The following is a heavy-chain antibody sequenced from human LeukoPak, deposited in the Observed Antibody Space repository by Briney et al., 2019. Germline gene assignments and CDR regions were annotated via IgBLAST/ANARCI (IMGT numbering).Heavy chain of an antibody. CDR3: ARDKGIVVVPAASMGSSGPYYLDY. V-gene: IGHV3-21*01. CDR2: ISSSSSYI. J-gene: IGHJ4*02. Sequence: GGSLRLSCAASGFTFSSYSMNWVRQAPGKGLEWVSSISSSSSYIYYADSVKGRFTISRDNAKNSLYLQMNSLRAEDTAVYYCARDKGIVVVPAASMGSSGPYYLDYWGQGTLVTVSS. D-gene: IGHD2-2*01. CDR1: GFTFSSYS.